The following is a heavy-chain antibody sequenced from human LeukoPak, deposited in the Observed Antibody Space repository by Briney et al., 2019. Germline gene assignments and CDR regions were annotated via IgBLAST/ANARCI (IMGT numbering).Heavy chain of an antibody. CDR3: SASFSGYDRLFDY. D-gene: IGHD5-12*01. V-gene: IGHV1-2*06. Sequence: EASVMVSCTASGYTFTGYYMHWVRQVPGQGLEWMGRINPNSGGTNYAQKFQDRVAMTRDTSISTAYMELNRLTSDDTAVYYCSASFSGYDRLFDYWGQGTLVTVSS. CDR1: GYTFTGYY. CDR2: INPNSGGT. J-gene: IGHJ4*02.